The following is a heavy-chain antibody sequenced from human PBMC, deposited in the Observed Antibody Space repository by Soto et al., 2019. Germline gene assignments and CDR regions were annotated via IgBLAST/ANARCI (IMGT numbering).Heavy chain of an antibody. V-gene: IGHV3-74*01. CDR2: INNDGSST. J-gene: IGHJ4*02. CDR3: ATDSFRSGIAVAGNY. D-gene: IGHD6-19*01. CDR1: GFTFSSYW. Sequence: PGGSLRLSCAASGFTFSSYWMHRVRQAPGKGLVWVSHINNDGSSTTYADSVKGRFTISRDNAENTLYLQMNSLRAEDTAIYYCATDSFRSGIAVAGNYWGQGTLVTVSS.